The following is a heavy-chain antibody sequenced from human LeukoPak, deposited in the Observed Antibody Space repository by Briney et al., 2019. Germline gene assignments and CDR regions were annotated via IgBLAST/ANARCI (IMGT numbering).Heavy chain of an antibody. Sequence: ASVKVSCKASGGTFSSYAISWVRQAPGQGLEWMGRIIPILGIANYAQKFQGRVTITADKSTSTAYMGLSSLRSEDTAVYYCARGRSRYDILTGYLYFYWGQGTLVTVSS. J-gene: IGHJ4*02. CDR1: GGTFSSYA. D-gene: IGHD3-9*01. V-gene: IGHV1-69*04. CDR2: IIPILGIA. CDR3: ARGRSRYDILTGYLYFY.